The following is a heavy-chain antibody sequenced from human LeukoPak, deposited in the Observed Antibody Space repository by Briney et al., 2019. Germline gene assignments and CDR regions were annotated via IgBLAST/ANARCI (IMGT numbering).Heavy chain of an antibody. V-gene: IGHV3-21*01. D-gene: IGHD5-12*01. CDR2: ISSSSTYI. CDR1: GFTFSTYS. CDR3: ARDPGVAYFAMDV. J-gene: IGHJ6*02. Sequence: GGSLRLSCAASGFTFSTYSMNWVRPAPGKGLEWVSYISSSSTYIYYADSVKGRFTISRDKAKNSLYLQMNSLRAEDMAVYYCARDPGVAYFAMDVWGQGTTVTVSS.